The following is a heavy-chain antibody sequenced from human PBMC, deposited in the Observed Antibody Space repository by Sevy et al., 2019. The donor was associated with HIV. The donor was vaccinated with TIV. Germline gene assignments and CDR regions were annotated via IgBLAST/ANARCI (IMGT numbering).Heavy chain of an antibody. CDR3: ATQYSYDY. CDR2: INSNSGAI. CDR1: GHTFSDYY. D-gene: IGHD4-4*01. J-gene: IGHJ4*02. V-gene: IGHV1-2*02. Sequence: ASVKVSCKASGHTFSDYYIQLVRQAPGQGLEWMGWINSNSGAISYAQKFRDRVTMTSDTSISTAYMELSRLRSDDTAVYYCATQYSYDYWGQGTLVTVSS.